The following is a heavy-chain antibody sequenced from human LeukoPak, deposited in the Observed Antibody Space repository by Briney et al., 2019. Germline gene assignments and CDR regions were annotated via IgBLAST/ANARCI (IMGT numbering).Heavy chain of an antibody. J-gene: IGHJ6*03. D-gene: IGHD2-2*01. CDR1: GGSISSYY. V-gene: IGHV4-59*12. CDR3: ARDGGGRYCSSTSCPRQGYMDV. Sequence: SETLSLTCTVSGGSISSYYWSWIRQPPGTGLEWIGYIYYSGSTNYNPSLKSRVTISVDTSKNQFSLKLSSVTAADTAVYYCARDGGGRYCSSTSCPRQGYMDVWGKGTTVTVSS. CDR2: IYYSGST.